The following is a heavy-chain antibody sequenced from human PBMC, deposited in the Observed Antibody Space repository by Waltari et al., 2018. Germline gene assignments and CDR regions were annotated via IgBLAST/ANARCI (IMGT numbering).Heavy chain of an antibody. CDR1: GGTFSSYA. D-gene: IGHD6-19*01. Sequence: QVQLVQSGAEVKKPGSSVKVSCKASGGTFSSYAISWVRQAPGQGREWMGGVIPIFGTANYAQKCQGRVTITTDESTSTAYMELSSLRSEDTAVYYCAILSSGTVDYYYYYYMDVWGKGTTVTVSS. J-gene: IGHJ6*03. V-gene: IGHV1-69*05. CDR3: AILSSGTVDYYYYYYMDV. CDR2: VIPIFGTA.